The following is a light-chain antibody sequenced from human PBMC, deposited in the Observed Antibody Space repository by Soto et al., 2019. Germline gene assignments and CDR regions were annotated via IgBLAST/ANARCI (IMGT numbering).Light chain of an antibody. J-gene: IGLJ3*02. CDR2: GTY. V-gene: IGLV1-40*01. Sequence: QSVLTQPPSVSGAPGQRVTISCTGSSSNIGAPYDVHWYQQLPGAAPRLLIYGTYNRPSGVPDRFSGSKSGTSASLAIAGLQADDEADYYCLSYDSSLSAWVFGGGTKLTV. CDR3: LSYDSSLSAWV. CDR1: SSNIGAPYD.